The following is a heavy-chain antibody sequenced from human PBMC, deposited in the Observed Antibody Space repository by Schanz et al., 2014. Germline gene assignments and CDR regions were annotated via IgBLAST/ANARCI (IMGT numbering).Heavy chain of an antibody. J-gene: IGHJ3*02. CDR3: ARVALPGYSAPRDAFDI. V-gene: IGHV3-21*02. D-gene: IGHD5-18*01. Sequence: EVQLLASGGGLVQPGGSLRLSCLASGFAFSSYGMNWLRQAPGRGLEWVSSISYGTSYIYYAESVKGRFTISRDNAKNSLYLQMNGLRAEDTAVYYCARVALPGYSAPRDAFDIWGQGTMXTVSS. CDR1: GFAFSSYG. CDR2: ISYGTSYI.